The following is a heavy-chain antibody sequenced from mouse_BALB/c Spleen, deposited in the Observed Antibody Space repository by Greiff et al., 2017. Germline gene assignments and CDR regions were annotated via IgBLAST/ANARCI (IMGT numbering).Heavy chain of an antibody. D-gene: IGHD2-4*01. CDR1: GYTFTRSW. Sequence: VQLQQPGAELVKPGASVKLSCKASGYTFTRSWMHWLTQRPGQGLEWIGEIDPSDSYTNYNQKFKGKATLTVDKSSSTAYMQLSSLTSEDSAVYYCTKGGITTNAMDYWGQGTSVTVSS. CDR3: TKGGITTNAMDY. J-gene: IGHJ4*01. V-gene: IGHV1-69*02. CDR2: IDPSDSYT.